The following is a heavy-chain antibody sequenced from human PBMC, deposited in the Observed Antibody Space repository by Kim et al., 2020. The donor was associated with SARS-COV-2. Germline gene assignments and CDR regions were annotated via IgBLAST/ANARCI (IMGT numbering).Heavy chain of an antibody. J-gene: IGHJ5*02. CDR1: GGSISSYY. D-gene: IGHD3-22*01. CDR3: ARDTIGWDYYDSSGPTGRFDP. V-gene: IGHV4-59*01. Sequence: SETLSLTCTVSGGSISSYYWSWIRQPPGKGLEWIGYIYYSGSTNYNPSLKSRVTISVDTSKNQFSLKLSSVTAADTAVYYCARDTIGWDYYDSSGPTGRFDPWGQGTLVTVSS. CDR2: IYYSGST.